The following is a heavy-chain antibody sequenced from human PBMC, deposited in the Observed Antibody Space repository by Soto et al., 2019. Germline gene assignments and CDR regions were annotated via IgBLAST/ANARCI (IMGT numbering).Heavy chain of an antibody. Sequence: RKISCKGSGYSFTSYLIGWVRQMSGKGLEWMGIIYPGDSDTRYSPSLQGQVTTSADKSIRTAYLQWSSLKASDTAMYHCARLILGATDAFDIWGKGTMVTVSS. CDR2: IYPGDSDT. D-gene: IGHD1-26*01. CDR1: GYSFTSYL. J-gene: IGHJ3*02. V-gene: IGHV5-51*01. CDR3: ARLILGATDAFDI.